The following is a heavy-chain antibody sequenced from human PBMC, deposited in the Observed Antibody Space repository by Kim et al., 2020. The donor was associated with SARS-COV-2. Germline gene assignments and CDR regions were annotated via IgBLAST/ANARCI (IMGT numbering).Heavy chain of an antibody. Sequence: GGSLRLSCAASGFTFSSYWMSWVRQAPGKGLEWVANVKQDGSEKYYVDSVKGRFTISRDNAKNSLYLQMSSLRAEDTAVYYCARDLLGAVAGTSDYWDQGTLVTVSS. CDR2: VKQDGSEK. J-gene: IGHJ4*02. CDR3: ARDLLGAVAGTSDY. CDR1: GFTFSSYW. D-gene: IGHD6-19*01. V-gene: IGHV3-7*01.